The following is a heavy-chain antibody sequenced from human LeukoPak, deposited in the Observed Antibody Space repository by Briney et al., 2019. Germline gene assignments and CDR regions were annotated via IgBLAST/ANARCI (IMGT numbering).Heavy chain of an antibody. CDR3: GRGYRPNWGSTVGDY. V-gene: IGHV3-74*01. Sequence: GGSLRLSCAASGFTFSDYWMHWVRQAPGKGLVWVSRINSDGSSTNYADSVKGRFTISRDNAKNTLYLQMNSLRAEDTAVYYCGRGYRPNWGSTVGDYWGQGTLVTVSS. J-gene: IGHJ4*02. D-gene: IGHD7-27*01. CDR2: INSDGSST. CDR1: GFTFSDYW.